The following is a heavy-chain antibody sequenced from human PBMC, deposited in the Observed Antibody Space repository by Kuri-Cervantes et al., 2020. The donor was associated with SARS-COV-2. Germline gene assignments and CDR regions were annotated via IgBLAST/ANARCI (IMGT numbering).Heavy chain of an antibody. V-gene: IGHV4-31*02. CDR2: IYYNGVT. D-gene: IGHD4-23*01. CDR1: GGSIRSGAYY. J-gene: IGHJ1*01. CDR3: ATDKPSYGGNGYLQL. Sequence: SCSVSGGSIRSGAYYCHWIRHRPGKGLEWIGNIYYNGVTYYNPSLKSRVTISVDTSKNQFSLKLSSTTAADTAVYYCATDKPSYGGNGYLQLWGQGTLVTVSS.